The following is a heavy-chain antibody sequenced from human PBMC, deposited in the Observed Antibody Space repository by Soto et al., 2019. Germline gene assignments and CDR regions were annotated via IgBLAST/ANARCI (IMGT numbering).Heavy chain of an antibody. D-gene: IGHD2-8*01. CDR3: ARDGCPNGVCFNDY. V-gene: IGHV3-30*04. CDR2: ISYDGRNE. J-gene: IGHJ4*02. CDR1: GFSFSSYA. Sequence: GGSLRLSCAASGFSFSSYAMHWVRQAPGKGLEWLSFISYDGRNEYYADSVKGRFTVSRDSSENTLYLQINTLRPEDTAVYYCARDGCPNGVCFNDYWGQGTLVTVSS.